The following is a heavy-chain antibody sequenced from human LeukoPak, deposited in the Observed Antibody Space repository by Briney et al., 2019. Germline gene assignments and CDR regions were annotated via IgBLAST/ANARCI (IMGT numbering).Heavy chain of an antibody. V-gene: IGHV3-23*01. CDR2: ISGSGGST. Sequence: GGSLRLSCAASGLTFSSYAMSWVRQAPGKGLEWVSAISGSGGSTYYADSVRGRFTISRDNSKNTLYLQMNSLRAEDTAVYYCAKDPIYGDYDDYWGQGTLVTVSS. D-gene: IGHD4-17*01. CDR3: AKDPIYGDYDDY. CDR1: GLTFSSYA. J-gene: IGHJ4*02.